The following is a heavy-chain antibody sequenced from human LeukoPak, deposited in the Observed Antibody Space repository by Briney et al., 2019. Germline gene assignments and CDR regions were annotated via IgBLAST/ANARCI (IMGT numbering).Heavy chain of an antibody. J-gene: IGHJ6*03. CDR3: ARATQHCSSTSCYGRDYYYDYYMDV. Sequence: SVKVSCKASGGTFSSYAISWVRQAPGQGLEWMGGIIPIFGTANYAQKFQGRVTITADESTSTAYMELSSLRSEDTAVYHCARATQHCSSTSCYGRDYYYDYYMDVWGKGTTVTVSS. CDR2: IIPIFGTA. CDR1: GGTFSSYA. D-gene: IGHD2-2*01. V-gene: IGHV1-69*13.